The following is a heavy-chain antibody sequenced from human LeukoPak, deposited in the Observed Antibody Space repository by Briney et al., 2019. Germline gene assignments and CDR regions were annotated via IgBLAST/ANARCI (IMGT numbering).Heavy chain of an antibody. D-gene: IGHD3-9*01. CDR1: GGSISSYY. Sequence: SETLSLTCTASGGSISSYYWSWIRQPPGKGLEWIGYIYYSGSTNYNPSLKSRVTISVDTSKNQFSLKLSSVTAADTAVYYCAGEGAADYDILTGYYKTPRAFYIWGQGTMVTVSS. CDR3: AGEGAADYDILTGYYKTPRAFYI. J-gene: IGHJ3*02. CDR2: IYYSGST. V-gene: IGHV4-59*01.